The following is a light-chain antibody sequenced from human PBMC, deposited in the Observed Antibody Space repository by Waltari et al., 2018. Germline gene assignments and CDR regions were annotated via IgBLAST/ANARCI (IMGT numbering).Light chain of an antibody. Sequence: QSVLTQPPSASETPGQRVTISCSGSSSNIGTNYVYWYQQFPGTAPKLLIYRNNQRPSGVPDQFSGSKSGTSASLAISGLRSEDESDYYCAAWDDSLRGPVFGGGTKVTVL. J-gene: IGLJ3*02. CDR1: SSNIGTNY. CDR3: AAWDDSLRGPV. V-gene: IGLV1-47*01. CDR2: RNN.